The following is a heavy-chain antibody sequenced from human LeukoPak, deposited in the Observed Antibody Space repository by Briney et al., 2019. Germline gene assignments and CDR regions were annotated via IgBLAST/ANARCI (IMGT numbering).Heavy chain of an antibody. CDR3: ARATGIAARRYFDY. Sequence: PSETLSLTCTVSGGSISSYYWSWIRQPAGKGLEWIGRIYTSGSTNYDPSLKSRVTMSVDTSKNQFSLKLSSVTAADTAVYYCARATGIAARRYFDYWGQGTLVTASS. V-gene: IGHV4-4*07. D-gene: IGHD6-6*01. CDR1: GGSISSYY. CDR2: IYTSGST. J-gene: IGHJ4*02.